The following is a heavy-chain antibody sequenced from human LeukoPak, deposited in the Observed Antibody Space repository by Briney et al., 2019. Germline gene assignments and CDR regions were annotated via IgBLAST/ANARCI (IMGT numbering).Heavy chain of an antibody. D-gene: IGHD5-24*01. CDR1: GYSISSGYY. Sequence: SETLSLTCAVSGYSISSGYYWGWIRQPPGKGLEWIGSIYHSGSTYYNPTLKSRVTISLDTSKNQFSLKLSSVTAADTAVYYCARSAGYNYRLDYWGQGTLVTVSS. V-gene: IGHV4-38-2*01. CDR2: IYHSGST. J-gene: IGHJ4*02. CDR3: ARSAGYNYRLDY.